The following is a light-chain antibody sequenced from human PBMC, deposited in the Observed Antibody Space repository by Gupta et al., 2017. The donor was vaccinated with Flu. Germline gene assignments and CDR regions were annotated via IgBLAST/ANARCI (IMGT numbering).Light chain of an antibody. CDR1: QGISSY. J-gene: IGKJ2*01. CDR2: AAS. V-gene: IGKV1-9*01. CDR3: QQLNSYPRMYT. Sequence: DIQLTQSPSFLSASVRDRVTITCRASQGISSYLAWYQQKSGKAPKLLIHAASTLQSGVPSRFSGSGSGTEFTLTISGLQPEDFATYYCQQLNSYPRMYTFGQGTKLEIK.